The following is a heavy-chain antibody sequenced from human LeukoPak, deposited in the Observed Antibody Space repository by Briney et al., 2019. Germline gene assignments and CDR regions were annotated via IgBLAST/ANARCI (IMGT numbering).Heavy chain of an antibody. Sequence: GGSPRLSCAASGFTFNRHWMSWVRQAPGKGLEWVANINQDGSERQYVDSVKGRFTISRDNAKNSMYLQMNSLNVEDTAIYFCARDHVVNGLVFDYWGQGILVTVSS. V-gene: IGHV3-7*01. D-gene: IGHD2-15*01. J-gene: IGHJ4*02. CDR1: GFTFNRHW. CDR2: INQDGSER. CDR3: ARDHVVNGLVFDY.